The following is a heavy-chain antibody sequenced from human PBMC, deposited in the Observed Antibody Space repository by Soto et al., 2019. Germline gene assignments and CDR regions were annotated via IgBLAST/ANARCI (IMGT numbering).Heavy chain of an antibody. CDR3: TSPSITVGMDA. Sequence: PGGSLRLSCAASGFTFSGSAMHWVRQASGKGLEWVGRIRSKANSYATAYAASVKGRFTIPRDDSKNTAYLQMNSLKTEDTAVYYCTSPSITVGMDAWGQGTTVTVSS. J-gene: IGHJ6*02. D-gene: IGHD6-6*01. V-gene: IGHV3-73*01. CDR1: GFTFSGSA. CDR2: IRSKANSYAT.